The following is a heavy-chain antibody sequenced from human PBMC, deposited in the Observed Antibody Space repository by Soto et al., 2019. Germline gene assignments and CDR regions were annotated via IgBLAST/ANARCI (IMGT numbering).Heavy chain of an antibody. CDR3: AKGRAPFLGRGMDV. V-gene: IGHV3-23*01. J-gene: IGHJ6*02. Sequence: EVQLLESGGGLVQPGGSLRLSCAASGFTFSSYAMSWVRQAAGKGLEWVSDISGSGGTTYYADSVKGRFTISRDSSKNTLYLQMNSLRAEDTAVYYCAKGRAPFLGRGMDVWGRGTTVTVSS. CDR1: GFTFSSYA. CDR2: ISGSGGTT.